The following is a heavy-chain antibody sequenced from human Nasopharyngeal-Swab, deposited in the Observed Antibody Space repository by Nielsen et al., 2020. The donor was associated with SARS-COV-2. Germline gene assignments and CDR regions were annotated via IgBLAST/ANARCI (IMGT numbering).Heavy chain of an antibody. D-gene: IGHD3-10*01. Sequence: GGSLRLSCAASGFTFSSYWMHWVRQAPGKGLVWVSRINSDGSSTSYADSVKGRFTMSRDNAKTSLYLQMNSLRAEDTAMYYCARGQKGSGSYWSRSYFYMDVWGKGTTVTVSS. CDR3: ARGQKGSGSYWSRSYFYMDV. CDR1: GFTFSSYW. CDR2: INSDGSST. V-gene: IGHV3-74*01. J-gene: IGHJ6*03.